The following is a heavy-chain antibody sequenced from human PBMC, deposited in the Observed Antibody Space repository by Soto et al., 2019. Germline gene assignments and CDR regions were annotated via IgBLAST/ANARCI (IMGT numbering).Heavy chain of an antibody. CDR3: ARRTAGWYFDL. J-gene: IGHJ2*01. CDR1: GFMFNSYA. V-gene: IGHV3-64*01. D-gene: IGHD2-21*02. CDR2: ISSLGDST. Sequence: GGSLRLSCAASGFMFNSYAMHWVRQAPGKGLEYVSAISSLGDSTFYANSVKDRFTISRDNSKNTLYLQMGSLRVEDMAVYYCARRTAGWYFDLWGRGTLVTVPQ.